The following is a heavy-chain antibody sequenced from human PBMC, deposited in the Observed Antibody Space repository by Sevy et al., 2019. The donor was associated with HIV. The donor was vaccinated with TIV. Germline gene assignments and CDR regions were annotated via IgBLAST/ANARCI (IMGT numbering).Heavy chain of an antibody. Sequence: SETLSLTCTVSGASISSSGYYWGWIRQPPGKGLEWIASINYSGITFYNPSLKSRITLSADTSKNQFSLDLNSVTAAYTAIYYCAGPILTYNNGWSYYDYWGQGTVVSVSS. CDR1: GASISSSGYY. CDR3: AGPILTYNNGWSYYDY. J-gene: IGHJ4*02. CDR2: INYSGIT. V-gene: IGHV4-39*01. D-gene: IGHD6-19*01.